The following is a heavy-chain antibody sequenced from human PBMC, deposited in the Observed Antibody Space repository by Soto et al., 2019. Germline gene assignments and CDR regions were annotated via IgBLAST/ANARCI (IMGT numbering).Heavy chain of an antibody. Sequence: QVQLVESGGGVVQPGRSLRLSCAASGFTFSSYAMHWVRQAPGKGLEWVAVISYDGSNKYYADSVKGRFTISRDNSKITLYLQMNSLRAEDTAVYYCARGLRGYSYGSQPVYWGQGTLVTVSS. J-gene: IGHJ4*02. D-gene: IGHD5-18*01. CDR3: ARGLRGYSYGSQPVY. CDR1: GFTFSSYA. V-gene: IGHV3-30-3*01. CDR2: ISYDGSNK.